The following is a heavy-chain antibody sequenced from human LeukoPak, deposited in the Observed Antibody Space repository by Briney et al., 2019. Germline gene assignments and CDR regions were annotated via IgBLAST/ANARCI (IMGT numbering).Heavy chain of an antibody. CDR3: ARGGRAVASNWFDP. Sequence: SSETLSLTCTVSGGSISGYYWSWIRQSPGKGLEWIGYIYSSGSTNYNPSLKSRVTISVETSKNQFSLKLSSVTAADTAVYYCARGGRAVASNWFDPWGQGTLVTVSS. CDR1: GGSISGYY. CDR2: IYSSGST. D-gene: IGHD6-19*01. V-gene: IGHV4-59*01. J-gene: IGHJ5*02.